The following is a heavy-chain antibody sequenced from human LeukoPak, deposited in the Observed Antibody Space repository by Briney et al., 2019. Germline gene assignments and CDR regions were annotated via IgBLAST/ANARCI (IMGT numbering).Heavy chain of an antibody. CDR3: AKDQTYNYYGSGSYRAFDY. CDR2: IKQDGSEK. J-gene: IGHJ4*02. V-gene: IGHV3-7*01. D-gene: IGHD3-10*01. CDR1: GFTFSTYW. Sequence: GGSLRLSCAASGFTFSTYWMSWVRQAPGKGLEWVANIKQDGSEKYYVDSVKGRFTISRDNAKNTLYLQMNSLRAEDTAVYYCAKDQTYNYYGSGSYRAFDYWGQGTLVTVSS.